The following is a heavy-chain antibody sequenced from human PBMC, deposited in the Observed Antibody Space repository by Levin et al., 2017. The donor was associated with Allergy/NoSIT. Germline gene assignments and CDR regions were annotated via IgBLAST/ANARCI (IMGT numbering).Heavy chain of an antibody. V-gene: IGHV3-72*01. CDR3: ARRGEYYYYMDA. CDR2: TKNKANSYST. J-gene: IGHJ6*03. CDR1: GFTFSDHY. Sequence: GALRLSCAASGFTFSDHYMDWVRQAPGKGLEWVGRTKNKANSYSTEYAASVKGRFTISRDDSKNSLYLQMNSLKIEDTAVYYCARRGEYYYYMDAWGKGTTVTVSS. D-gene: IGHD3-16*01.